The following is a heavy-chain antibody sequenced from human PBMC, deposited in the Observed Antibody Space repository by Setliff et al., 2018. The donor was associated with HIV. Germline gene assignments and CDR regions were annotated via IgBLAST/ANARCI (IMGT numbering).Heavy chain of an antibody. Sequence: PGGSLRLSCAASGFTVSSNYMSWVRQAPGKGLEWVSVIYSGSSTYYADSVKGRFTISRDNSKNTLYLQMNSLRAEDTAVYYCARDSPDSSGYSYFDYWGQGTLVTVSS. D-gene: IGHD3-22*01. J-gene: IGHJ4*02. CDR1: GFTVSSNY. CDR2: IYSGSST. V-gene: IGHV3-53*01. CDR3: ARDSPDSSGYSYFDY.